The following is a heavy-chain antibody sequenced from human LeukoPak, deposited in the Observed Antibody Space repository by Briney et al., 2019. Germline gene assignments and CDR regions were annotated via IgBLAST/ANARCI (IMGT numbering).Heavy chain of an antibody. Sequence: GGSLRLSCAATGFTFSSYAMSWVRQAPGKGLEWVSAISGSGGSTYYADSVKGRFTISRDNSKNTLYLQMNSLRAEDTAVYYCAKGPRGVSSGYLFDYWGQGTLVTVSS. J-gene: IGHJ4*02. CDR1: GFTFSSYA. V-gene: IGHV3-23*01. CDR3: AKGPRGVSSGYLFDY. CDR2: ISGSGGST. D-gene: IGHD3-22*01.